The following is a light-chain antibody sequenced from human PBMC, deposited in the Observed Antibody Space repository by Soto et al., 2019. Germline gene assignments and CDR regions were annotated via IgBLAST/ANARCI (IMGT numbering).Light chain of an antibody. Sequence: EIVLTQSPATLSVSPGERATLSCRASQSVSTYLPCYQQKSGQAPRLLIFDASNRATGIPDRFSGSGSGTDFTLTINSLEPEDFAVYYCQQRSNWINFGGGTKVDIK. V-gene: IGKV3-11*01. J-gene: IGKJ4*01. CDR1: QSVSTY. CDR2: DAS. CDR3: QQRSNWIN.